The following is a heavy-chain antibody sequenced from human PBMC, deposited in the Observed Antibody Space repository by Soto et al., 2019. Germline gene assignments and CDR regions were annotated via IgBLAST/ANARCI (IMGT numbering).Heavy chain of an antibody. D-gene: IGHD6-6*01. CDR2: INHSGST. V-gene: IGHV4-34*01. CDR3: ASLHRGIAARAN. J-gene: IGHJ4*02. CDR1: GGSFSGYY. Sequence: SETLSLTCAVYGGSFSGYYWSWIRQPPGKGLEWIGEINHSGSTNYNPSLKSRVTVSVDTSKNQFSLKLSSVTAADTAVYYCASLHRGIAARANWGQGTLVTVSS.